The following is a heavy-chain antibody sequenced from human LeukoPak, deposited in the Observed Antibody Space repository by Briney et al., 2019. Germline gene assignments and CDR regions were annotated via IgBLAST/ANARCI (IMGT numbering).Heavy chain of an antibody. V-gene: IGHV1-8*03. CDR1: GYTFTSYD. CDR2: MNPNRGNT. J-gene: IGHJ6*03. CDR3: ARAVRGVVMPLYYYYMDV. D-gene: IGHD3-3*01. Sequence: ASVKVSCKASGYTFTSYDINWGRQATGQGLEWMGWMNPNRGNTGYAQKFHGRVTITRNTSISTAYMELSSLRSEDTAVYYCARAVRGVVMPLYYYYMDVSGNGAPVT.